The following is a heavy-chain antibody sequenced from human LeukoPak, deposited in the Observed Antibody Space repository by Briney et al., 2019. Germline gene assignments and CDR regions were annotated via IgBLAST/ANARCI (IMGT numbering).Heavy chain of an antibody. V-gene: IGHV3-30-3*01. J-gene: IGHJ4*02. Sequence: GGSLRLSCAASGFTFSSYAMHWVRQAPGKGLEWVAVISYDGSNKYYADSVKGRFTISRDNSKNTLYLQMNSLRAEDTAVYYCARGGSSWSAGREYYFDYWGQGTLVTVSS. CDR3: ARGGSSWSAGREYYFDY. CDR1: GFTFSSYA. CDR2: ISYDGSNK. D-gene: IGHD6-13*01.